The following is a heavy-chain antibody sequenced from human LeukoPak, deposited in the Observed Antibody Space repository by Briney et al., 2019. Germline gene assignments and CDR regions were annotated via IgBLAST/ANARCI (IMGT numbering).Heavy chain of an antibody. D-gene: IGHD3-10*01. Sequence: SETRSLTCAVYGGSFSGYCWSWIRQPPGKGLEWIGEINHSGSANYNPSLKSRVTISVDTSKNQFSLKLSSVTAADTAVYYCARGITMVRGASFDYWGQGTLVTVSS. V-gene: IGHV4-34*01. CDR1: GGSFSGYC. CDR2: INHSGSA. J-gene: IGHJ4*02. CDR3: ARGITMVRGASFDY.